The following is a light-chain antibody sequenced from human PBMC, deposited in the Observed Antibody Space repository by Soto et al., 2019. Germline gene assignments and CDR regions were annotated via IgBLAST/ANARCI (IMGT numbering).Light chain of an antibody. CDR3: APWDDSLTRWV. V-gene: IGLV1-44*01. CDR1: SSNIGSNT. J-gene: IGLJ3*02. CDR2: SNN. Sequence: QSALTQPPSASGTPGQRVTISCSGSSSNIGSNTVNWYQQLPGTAPKLLIYSNNQRPSGVPDRFSGSKSGTSASLAIGGLQSEDEADYYCAPWDDSLTRWVFCGRTELTVL.